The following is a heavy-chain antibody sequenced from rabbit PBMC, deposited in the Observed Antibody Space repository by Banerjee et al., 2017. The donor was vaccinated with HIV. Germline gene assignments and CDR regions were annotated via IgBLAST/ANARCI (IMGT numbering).Heavy chain of an antibody. CDR1: GFDFSSYY. V-gene: IGHV1S7*01. CDR3: ARVIYDDYGDYGEYFNL. D-gene: IGHD2-1*01. J-gene: IGHJ4*01. CDR2: IYAGKGST. Sequence: QLKESGGGLVQPGGSLKLSCKASGFDFSSYYMSWVRQAPGKGLEWIGIIYAGKGSTDYASWVNGRFTISSDNAQNTVDLQMNSLTAADTATYFCARVIYDDYGDYGEYFNLWGPGTLVTVS.